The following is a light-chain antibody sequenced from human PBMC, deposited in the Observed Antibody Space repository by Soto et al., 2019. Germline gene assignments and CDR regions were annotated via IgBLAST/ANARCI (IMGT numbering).Light chain of an antibody. Sequence: QSGLTQPASVSGSPGQSITMSCTGSRSDVGGYNLVSWYQQHPGKAPKLLISDDNKRPSGVSDRFSGSKSGNTASLTISGLQAEDEGDYYCSSYAGRITLVFGGGTQLTVL. CDR2: DDN. V-gene: IGLV2-23*01. J-gene: IGLJ2*01. CDR1: RSDVGGYNL. CDR3: SSYAGRITLV.